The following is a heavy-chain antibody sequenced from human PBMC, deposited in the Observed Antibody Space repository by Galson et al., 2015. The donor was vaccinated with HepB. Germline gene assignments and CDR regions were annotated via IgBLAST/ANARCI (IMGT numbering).Heavy chain of an antibody. J-gene: IGHJ6*02. Sequence: SLRLSCAASGFTFSSYDMHWVRQATGKGLEWVSAIGTAGDTYYPGSVKGRFTISRENAKNSLYLQMNSLRAGDTAVYYCARAYYDKGYCYYYGMDVWGQGTTVTVSS. CDR1: GFTFSSYD. V-gene: IGHV3-13*01. CDR3: ARAYYDKGYCYYYGMDV. D-gene: IGHD3-22*01. CDR2: IGTAGDT.